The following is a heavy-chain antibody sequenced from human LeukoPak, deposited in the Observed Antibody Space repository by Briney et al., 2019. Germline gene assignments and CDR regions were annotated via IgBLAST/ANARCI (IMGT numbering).Heavy chain of an antibody. V-gene: IGHV3-7*01. Sequence: GGSLRLSCAASGFTFSSYGMHWVRQAPGKGLEWVANIKQGGSEKYYVDSVKGRFTISRDNAKNSLYLQMNSLRAEDTAVYYCARAPPRATVTNSFDYWGQGTLVTVSS. J-gene: IGHJ4*02. D-gene: IGHD4-17*01. CDR3: ARAPPRATVTNSFDY. CDR2: IKQGGSEK. CDR1: GFTFSSYG.